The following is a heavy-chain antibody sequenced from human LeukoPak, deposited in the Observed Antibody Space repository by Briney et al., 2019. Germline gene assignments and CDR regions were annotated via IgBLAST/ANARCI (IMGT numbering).Heavy chain of an antibody. V-gene: IGHV4-59*08. D-gene: IGHD4/OR15-4a*01. Sequence: SETLSLTCTVSGGSISSYYWSWIRQPPGKGLEWIGYIYYSGSTNYNPTLKSRVTISVDTSKNQFSLKLSSVTAADTAVYYCARNTYGAYYYMDVWGKGTTVTVSS. J-gene: IGHJ6*03. CDR3: ARNTYGAYYYMDV. CDR2: IYYSGST. CDR1: GGSISSYY.